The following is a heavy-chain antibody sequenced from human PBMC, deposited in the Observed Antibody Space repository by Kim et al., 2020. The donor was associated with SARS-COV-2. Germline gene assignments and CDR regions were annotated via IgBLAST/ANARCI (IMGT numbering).Heavy chain of an antibody. J-gene: IGHJ6*02. CDR3: ARDSLSSGSYYYYYGMDV. D-gene: IGHD3-10*01. V-gene: IGHV3-11*05. Sequence: VKGRFTISRDNAKNSLYLQMNSLRAEDTAVYYCARDSLSSGSYYYYYGMDVWGQGTTVTVSS.